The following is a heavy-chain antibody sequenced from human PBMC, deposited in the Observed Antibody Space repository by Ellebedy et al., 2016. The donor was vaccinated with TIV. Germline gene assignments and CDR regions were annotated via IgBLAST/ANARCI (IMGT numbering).Heavy chain of an antibody. CDR2: INPDSGGT. Sequence: ASVKVSCKTSGYIFTDYYMFWVRQAPGQGLEWMGWINPDSGGTNSPQNFQGRVTMTRDASINTVYMQLSRLQSDDTAVYYCARVRRGSSGMDVWGQGTLVTVSS. CDR3: ARVRRGSSGMDV. D-gene: IGHD3-22*01. V-gene: IGHV1-2*02. CDR1: GYIFTDYY. J-gene: IGHJ4*02.